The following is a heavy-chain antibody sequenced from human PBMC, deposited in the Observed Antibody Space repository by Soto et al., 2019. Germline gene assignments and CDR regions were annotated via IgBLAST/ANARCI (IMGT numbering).Heavy chain of an antibody. Sequence: GGSLRLSCAASGFAFRTYAMAWVRQAPGKGLEWVSGIWGSGDRTFYADSVKGRFTISRDNSRNTPYLQMYSLTAEDTALYYCAKTGPYCGGDCSRYFYGMDVWGQGTTVTVSS. D-gene: IGHD2-21*02. CDR1: GFAFRTYA. J-gene: IGHJ6*02. CDR3: AKTGPYCGGDCSRYFYGMDV. CDR2: IWGSGDRT. V-gene: IGHV3-23*01.